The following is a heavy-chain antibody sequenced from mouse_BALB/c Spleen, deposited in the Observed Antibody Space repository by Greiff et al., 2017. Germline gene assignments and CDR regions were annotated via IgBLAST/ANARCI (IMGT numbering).Heavy chain of an antibody. Sequence: EVMLVESGGGLVKPGGSLKLSCAASGFTFSSYAMSWVRQSPEKRLEWVAEISSGGSYTYYPDTVTGRFTISSDNAKNTLYLEMSSLRSEDTAMYYCARGRRLEGLDYWGQGTSVTVSS. J-gene: IGHJ4*01. CDR2: ISSGGSYT. D-gene: IGHD6-1*01. CDR3: ARGRRLEGLDY. V-gene: IGHV5-9-4*01. CDR1: GFTFSSYA.